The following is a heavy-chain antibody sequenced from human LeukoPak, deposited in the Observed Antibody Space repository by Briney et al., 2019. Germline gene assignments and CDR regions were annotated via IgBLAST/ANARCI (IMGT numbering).Heavy chain of an antibody. Sequence: ASVKVSCKAFGYTFTGYWMHWVRQAPGQGLEWMGIINPSGGSTSYAQKFQGRVTMTRDTSTSTVYMELSSLRSEDTAVYYCARDTAVKARIAVAGNNYYYYYYMDVWGKGTTVTISS. V-gene: IGHV1-46*01. CDR1: GYTFTGYW. J-gene: IGHJ6*03. D-gene: IGHD6-19*01. CDR2: INPSGGST. CDR3: ARDTAVKARIAVAGNNYYYYYYMDV.